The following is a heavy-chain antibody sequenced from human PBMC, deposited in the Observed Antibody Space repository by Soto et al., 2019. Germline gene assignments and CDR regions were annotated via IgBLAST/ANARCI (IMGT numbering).Heavy chain of an antibody. CDR3: ASGGVY. D-gene: IGHD2-8*01. CDR2: ISYDGSNK. J-gene: IGHJ4*02. V-gene: IGHV3-30-3*01. CDR1: GFTFSSYA. Sequence: QVQLVESGGGVVQPGRSLRLSCAASGFTFSSYAMHWVRQAPGKGLEWVAVISYDGSNKYYADSVKGRFTISRDNSKNTLYLQMNSLRAEDTAVCYCASGGVYWGQGTLVTVSS.